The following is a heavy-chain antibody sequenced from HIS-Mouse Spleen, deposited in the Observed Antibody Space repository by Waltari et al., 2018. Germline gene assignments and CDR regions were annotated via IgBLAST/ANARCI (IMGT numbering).Heavy chain of an antibody. J-gene: IGHJ2*01. Sequence: QLQLQESGPGLVKPSETLSLTCTVSGGSISSSSYYWGWIRQPPGKGLEWIGSIYYRGVTDYNPSLKSRVTISVDTSKNQFSLKLSSVTAADTAVYYCAREIPYSSSWYDWYFDLWGRGTLVTVSS. CDR1: GGSISSSSYY. V-gene: IGHV4-39*07. D-gene: IGHD6-13*01. CDR2: IYYRGVT. CDR3: AREIPYSSSWYDWYFDL.